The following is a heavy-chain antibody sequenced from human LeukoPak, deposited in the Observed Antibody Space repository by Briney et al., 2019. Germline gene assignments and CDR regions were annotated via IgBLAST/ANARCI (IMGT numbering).Heavy chain of an antibody. CDR2: IRSSSSYI. CDR1: GFTFSSYS. D-gene: IGHD3-22*01. Sequence: PGGSLRLSCAASGFTFSSYSMNWVRQAPGKGLEWVSSIRSSSSYIYYADSVKGRFTISRDNAKNSLYLQMNSLRAEDTAVYYCARDGIYHDSSGYRPDYWGQRTLVTVSS. CDR3: ARDGIYHDSSGYRPDY. J-gene: IGHJ4*02. V-gene: IGHV3-21*01.